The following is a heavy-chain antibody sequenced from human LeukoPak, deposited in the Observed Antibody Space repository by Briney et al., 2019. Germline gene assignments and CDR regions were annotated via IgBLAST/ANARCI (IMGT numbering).Heavy chain of an antibody. CDR2: ISAYNGNT. V-gene: IGHV1-18*01. CDR1: GYTFTSYG. D-gene: IGHD3-22*01. J-gene: IGHJ4*02. CDR3: ARGPSYYYDSSGYYYAY. Sequence: ASVKVSCKASGYTFTSYGISWVRQAPGQGLEWTGWISAYNGNTNYAQKLQGRVTMTTDTSTSTAYMELRSLRSDDTAVYYCARGPSYYYDSSGYYYAYWGQGTLVTVSS.